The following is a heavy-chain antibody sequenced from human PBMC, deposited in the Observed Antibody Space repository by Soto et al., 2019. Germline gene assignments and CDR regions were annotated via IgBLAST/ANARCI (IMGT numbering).Heavy chain of an antibody. CDR2: IYYSGST. D-gene: IGHD3-22*01. CDR1: GGSISSGGYY. CDR3: AREVTMIVGKKAYFDY. J-gene: IGHJ4*02. Sequence: QVQLQESGPGLVKPSQTLSLTCTVSGGSISSGGYYWSWIRQHPGQGLEWIGYIYYSGSTYYSPVLKSRVTISVDTSKNQFSLKLSTVTAADTAVYYCAREVTMIVGKKAYFDYWGQGTLVTVSS. V-gene: IGHV4-31*03.